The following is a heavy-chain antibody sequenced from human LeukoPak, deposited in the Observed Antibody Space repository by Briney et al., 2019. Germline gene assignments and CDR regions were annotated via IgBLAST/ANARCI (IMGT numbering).Heavy chain of an antibody. V-gene: IGHV1-2*04. J-gene: IGHJ6*02. CDR1: GYTFTGYY. CDR3: ARTIAAVDNGMDV. Sequence: ASVKVSCKASGYTFTGYYMHWVRQAPGQGLEWMGWINPNSGGTNYAQKFQGWVTMTRDTSISTAYMELSRLRSDDTAVYYCARTIAAVDNGMDVWGQGTTVTVSS. CDR2: INPNSGGT. D-gene: IGHD6-13*01.